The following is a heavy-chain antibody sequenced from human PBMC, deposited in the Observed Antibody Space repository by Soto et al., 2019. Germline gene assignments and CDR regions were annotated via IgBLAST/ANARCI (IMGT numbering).Heavy chain of an antibody. D-gene: IGHD3-22*01. CDR3: ARNYYDSSDRDYLDY. CDR2: INPITGGT. CDR1: FSPFTSYY. Sequence: VSFPSSFSPFTSYYIHWVRQSPFQGLEWMGWINPITGGTNYAPKFQGRVTMTRDTSITTAYMKLSRLRSDDTAVYYRARNYYDSSDRDYLDYWGQGTPVTVSS. V-gene: IGHV1-2*02. J-gene: IGHJ4*02.